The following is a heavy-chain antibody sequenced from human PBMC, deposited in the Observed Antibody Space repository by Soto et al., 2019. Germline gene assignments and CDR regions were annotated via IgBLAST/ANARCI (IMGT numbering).Heavy chain of an antibody. D-gene: IGHD3-10*01. CDR2: ISRDGTNK. J-gene: IGHJ4*02. CDR1: GFTFSRYS. Sequence: GGSLRLSCAASGFTFSRYSIHWVRQAPGKGLEWVAVISRDGTNKYYVDSVKGRFTISRDNSRNTLYLQRNSLAHEDAAVYYCARSRSGAVADSFDFWGQGTLVTVSS. CDR3: ARSRSGAVADSFDF. V-gene: IGHV3-30*04.